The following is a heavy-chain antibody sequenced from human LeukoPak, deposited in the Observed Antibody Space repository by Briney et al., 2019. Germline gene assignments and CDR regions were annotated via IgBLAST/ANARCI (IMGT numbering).Heavy chain of an antibody. CDR2: IYHSGST. Sequence: SETLSLTCTVSGGSISSYYWSWIRQPPGEGLEWIGSIYHSGSTYYNPSLKSRVTISIDTSKNQFSLKLSSVTAADTAVYYCVRDRELAYWGQGILVTVSS. CDR1: GGSISSYY. CDR3: VRDRELAY. V-gene: IGHV4-59*01. D-gene: IGHD1-1*01. J-gene: IGHJ4*02.